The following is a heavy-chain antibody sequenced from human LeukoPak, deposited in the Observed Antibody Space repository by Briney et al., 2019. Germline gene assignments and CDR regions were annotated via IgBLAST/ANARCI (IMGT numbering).Heavy chain of an antibody. J-gene: IGHJ3*02. D-gene: IGHD6-13*01. CDR1: GGSISSSSYY. CDR2: IYYSGNT. V-gene: IGHV4-39*07. Sequence: PSETLSLTCTVSGGSISSSSYYWGWIRQPPGKGLEWIGSIYYSGNTYYNPSLKSRVTISVDTSKNQFCLKLSSVTAADTAVYYCARDQGADGTDAFDIWGQGTMVTVSS. CDR3: ARDQGADGTDAFDI.